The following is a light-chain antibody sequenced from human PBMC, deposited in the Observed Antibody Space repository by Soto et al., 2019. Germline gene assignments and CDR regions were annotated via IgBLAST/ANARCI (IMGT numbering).Light chain of an antibody. CDR1: QSISRW. CDR2: DAS. J-gene: IGKJ2*01. V-gene: IGKV1-5*01. CDR3: QQFHTYYT. Sequence: DIQMTQSPSTLSASIGDRVTITCRASQSISRWVAWYQQKPGEAPKVLIWDASSLQRGVPSRFSGSGSGTEFTLTISSLQPDDFATYYCQQFHTYYTFGQGTNVHIK.